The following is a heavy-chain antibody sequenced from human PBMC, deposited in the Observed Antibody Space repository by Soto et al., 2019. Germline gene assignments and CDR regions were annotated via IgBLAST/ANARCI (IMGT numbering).Heavy chain of an antibody. J-gene: IGHJ4*02. CDR2: IYYSGST. Sequence: PSETLSLTCSVSGVSISSHYWSWIRQPPGKGLEWIGYIYYSGSTSYNPSLKSRVTISLDAPKNQFSLKLSSVTAADSAIYYCARDYWQWNFDNWGQGTLLTVSS. D-gene: IGHD6-19*01. V-gene: IGHV4-59*11. CDR1: GVSISSHY. CDR3: ARDYWQWNFDN.